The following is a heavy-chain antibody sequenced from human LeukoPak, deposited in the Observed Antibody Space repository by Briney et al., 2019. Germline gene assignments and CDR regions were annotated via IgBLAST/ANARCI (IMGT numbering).Heavy chain of an antibody. CDR1: GYTFTSYG. D-gene: IGHD6-13*01. CDR2: ISAYNGNT. V-gene: IGHV1-18*01. Sequence: GESLKISCKASGYTFTSYGISWVRQAPGQGLEWMGWISAYNGNTNYAQKLQGRVTMTTDTSTSTAYMELRSLRSDDTAVYYCARYYRAAAGPEPLDYWGQGTLVTVSS. CDR3: ARYYRAAAGPEPLDY. J-gene: IGHJ4*02.